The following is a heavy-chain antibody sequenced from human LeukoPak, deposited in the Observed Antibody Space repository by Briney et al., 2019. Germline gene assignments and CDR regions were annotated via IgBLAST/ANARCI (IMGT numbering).Heavy chain of an antibody. CDR1: GFTFSAYE. V-gene: IGHV3-23*01. Sequence: GGSLRLSCAASGFTFSAYEMNWVRQAPGKGLEWVSGITGNGGTTYYADSVKGRFTISRDNSRNTVYLQMNSLRAEDTAVYYCANDLGWIQLNLGRGQGTLVTVSS. CDR3: ANDLGWIQLNLG. J-gene: IGHJ4*02. CDR2: ITGNGGTT. D-gene: IGHD5-18*01.